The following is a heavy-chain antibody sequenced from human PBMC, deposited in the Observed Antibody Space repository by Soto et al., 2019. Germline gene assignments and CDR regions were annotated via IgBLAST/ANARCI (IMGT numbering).Heavy chain of an antibody. V-gene: IGHV6-1*01. CDR2: TYYRSKWYN. CDR1: GDSVSSNSAA. J-gene: IGHJ6*02. CDR3: ARAIIAAAAGGWSSGWYGGSGWGYYYYGMDV. D-gene: IGHD6-19*01. Sequence: PSQTLSLTCAISGDSVSSNSAAWNWIRQSPSRGLEWLGRTYYRSKWYNDYAVSVKSRITINPDTSKNQFSLQLNSVTPRDTAVYYCARAIIAAAAGGWSSGWYGGSGWGYYYYGMDVWGQGTTVTVSS.